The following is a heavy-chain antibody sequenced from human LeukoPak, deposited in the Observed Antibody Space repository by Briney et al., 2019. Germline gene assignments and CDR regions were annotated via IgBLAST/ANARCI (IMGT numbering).Heavy chain of an antibody. Sequence: PSETLSLTCTVSGGSISSSSYYWGWIRQPPGKGLEWIGSIYYSGSTYYNPSLKSRVTMSVDTSKNQFSLRLSSVTAADTAVYYCAREGGGTYYPHYYFDYWGQGTLVTVSS. CDR2: IYYSGST. D-gene: IGHD2-15*01. CDR3: AREGGGTYYPHYYFDY. V-gene: IGHV4-39*07. CDR1: GGSISSSSYY. J-gene: IGHJ4*02.